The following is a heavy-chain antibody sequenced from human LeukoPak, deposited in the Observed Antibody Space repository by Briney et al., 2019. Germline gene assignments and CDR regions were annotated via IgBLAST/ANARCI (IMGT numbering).Heavy chain of an antibody. D-gene: IGHD7-27*01. Sequence: GGSLRLSCAASGFTFGDYYMNRILQAPGEGLEWVAFISGSETTIYYADSVKGRFTISRDNAKSSLSLQINSLRVEDTAVYYCARTADGEFDVWGQGTLVTVSS. J-gene: IGHJ4*02. V-gene: IGHV3-11*01. CDR1: GFTFGDYY. CDR3: ARTADGEFDV. CDR2: ISGSETTI.